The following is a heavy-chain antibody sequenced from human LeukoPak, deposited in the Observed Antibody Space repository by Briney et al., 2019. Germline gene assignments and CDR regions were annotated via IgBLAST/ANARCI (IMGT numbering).Heavy chain of an antibody. CDR3: AKGGSYYELDY. V-gene: IGHV3-9*03. CDR1: GFTFEDYA. Sequence: GGSLRLSCVDSGFTFEDYAMHWVRQAPGKGLEWVSGISWNSGGIGYADSVEGRFTISRDNAKNSLYVQMNSLRAEDMALYYCAKGGSYYELDYWGQGTLVTVSS. CDR2: ISWNSGGI. D-gene: IGHD1-26*01. J-gene: IGHJ4*02.